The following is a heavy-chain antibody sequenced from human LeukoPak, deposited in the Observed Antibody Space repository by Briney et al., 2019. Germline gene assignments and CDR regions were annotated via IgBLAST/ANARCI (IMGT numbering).Heavy chain of an antibody. CDR2: IIPIFGIA. D-gene: IGHD3-22*01. CDR1: GYTFSSYA. J-gene: IGHJ5*02. V-gene: IGHV1-69*04. Sequence: GASVKVSCKASGYTFSSYAISWVRQAPGQGLEWMGRIIPIFGIANYAQKFQGRVTITADKSTSTAYMELSSLRSEDTAVYYCAMDSSGSNLPPGWFDPWGQGTLVTVSS. CDR3: AMDSSGSNLPPGWFDP.